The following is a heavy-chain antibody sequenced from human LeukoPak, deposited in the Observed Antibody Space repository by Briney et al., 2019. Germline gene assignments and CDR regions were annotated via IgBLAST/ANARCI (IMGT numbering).Heavy chain of an antibody. J-gene: IGHJ4*02. CDR1: GFTFRTYC. V-gene: IGHV3-66*01. D-gene: IGHD3-22*01. CDR2: IFSGGST. Sequence: PGGSLRRSCAASGFTFRTYCMNWGRQAPGKWLEWVSVIFSGGSTNYADSVKGRFTISRDNSKNTLYLQMNSLRAEDTAVYYCARFRMYYYDTSGYYPYFDYWGQGTLVTVSS. CDR3: ARFRMYYYDTSGYYPYFDY.